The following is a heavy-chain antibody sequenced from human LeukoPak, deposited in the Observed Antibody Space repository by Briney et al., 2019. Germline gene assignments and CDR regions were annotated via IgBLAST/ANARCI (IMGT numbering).Heavy chain of an antibody. D-gene: IGHD5-12*01. J-gene: IGHJ4*02. CDR2: ISSRSSHI. CDR1: GFTFSSYT. V-gene: IGHV3-21*01. CDR3: ASGYSGYDLGY. Sequence: GGSLRLSCAASGFTFSSYTMNWVRQAPGKGLEWVLLISSRSSHIYYADSVKGRFTISRDNAKNSLYLQMNSLRAEDTAVYYCASGYSGYDLGYWGQGTLVTVSS.